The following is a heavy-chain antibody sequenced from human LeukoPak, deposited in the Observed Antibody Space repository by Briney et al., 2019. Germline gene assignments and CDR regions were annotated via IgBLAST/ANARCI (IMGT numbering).Heavy chain of an antibody. J-gene: IGHJ6*03. V-gene: IGHV1-46*01. Sequence: VASVKVSCKASGYTFTSYYLHWVRQAPGQGLEWMGIINPSGAITTYAQKFQGGVTMTRGMSTSTVYMELSSLRSEDAAVYYRARQGYYYYYMDVWGKGTTVTISS. CDR2: INPSGAIT. CDR3: ARQGYYYYYMDV. CDR1: GYTFTSYY.